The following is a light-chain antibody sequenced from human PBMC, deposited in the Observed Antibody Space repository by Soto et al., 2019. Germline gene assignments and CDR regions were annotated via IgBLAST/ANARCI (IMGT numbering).Light chain of an antibody. CDR2: DAS. Sequence: DIQMTQSPSALSASVGDRVTITCRASQSISSWLAWYQQKPGKAPKLLIYDASSLESGVPSRFSGSGSGTEFTLTISSLQPDDFATYYCQQYNSYPWTFCQGTMA. J-gene: IGKJ1*01. CDR3: QQYNSYPWT. CDR1: QSISSW. V-gene: IGKV1-5*01.